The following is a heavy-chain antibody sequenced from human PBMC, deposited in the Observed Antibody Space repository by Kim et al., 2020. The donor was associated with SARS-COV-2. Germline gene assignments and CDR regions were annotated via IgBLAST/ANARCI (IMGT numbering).Heavy chain of an antibody. CDR2: FDPEDGET. CDR3: ATAYAYCGGDCRGIDY. D-gene: IGHD2-21*02. Sequence: ASVKVSCKVSGYTLTELSMHWVRQAPGKGLEWMGGFDPEDGETIYAQKFQGRVTMIEDTSTDTAYMELSSLRSEDTAVYYCATAYAYCGGDCRGIDYWGQ. V-gene: IGHV1-24*01. J-gene: IGHJ4*02. CDR1: GYTLTELS.